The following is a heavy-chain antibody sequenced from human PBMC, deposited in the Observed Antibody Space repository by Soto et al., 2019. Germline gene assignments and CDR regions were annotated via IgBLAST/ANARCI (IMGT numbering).Heavy chain of an antibody. Sequence: QVQLVESGGGVVQPGRSLRLSCATSGFTFSSSGMHWVRQAPGKGLEWVAVISYDGSNKYYADSVKGRFTISRDNSKNTLYLQMNSLGAEDTAVYYCAKGHSGGLWGQGTLVTVSS. D-gene: IGHD6-25*01. J-gene: IGHJ4*02. V-gene: IGHV3-30*18. CDR2: ISYDGSNK. CDR3: AKGHSGGL. CDR1: GFTFSSSG.